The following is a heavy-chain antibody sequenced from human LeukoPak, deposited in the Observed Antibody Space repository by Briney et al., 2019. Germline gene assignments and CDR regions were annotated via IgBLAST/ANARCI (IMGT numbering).Heavy chain of an antibody. CDR3: ASGRHDFVH. J-gene: IGHJ4*02. CDR1: GFTFSYYS. D-gene: IGHD3-16*01. V-gene: IGHV3-48*04. CDR2: IGISSGNT. Sequence: GGSLRLSCAASGFTFSYYSMNWVRQAPGKGLEWISYIGISSGNTKYSDSVKGRFTILGDSAKNSLYLQMNSLRAEDTAVYYCASGRHDFVHWGQGTLVTVSS.